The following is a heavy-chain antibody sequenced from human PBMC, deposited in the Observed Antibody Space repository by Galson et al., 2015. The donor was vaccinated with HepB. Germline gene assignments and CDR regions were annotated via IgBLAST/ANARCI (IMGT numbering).Heavy chain of an antibody. V-gene: IGHV1-2*02. D-gene: IGHD3-10*01. Sequence: SVKVSCKASGYTFTGYYMHWVRQAPGQGLEWMGWINPNSGGTNYAQKFQGRVTMTRDASISTAYMELSRLRSDDTAVYYCARELGVRGVIRFDPWGQGTLVTVSS. J-gene: IGHJ5*02. CDR2: INPNSGGT. CDR1: GYTFTGYY. CDR3: ARELGVRGVIRFDP.